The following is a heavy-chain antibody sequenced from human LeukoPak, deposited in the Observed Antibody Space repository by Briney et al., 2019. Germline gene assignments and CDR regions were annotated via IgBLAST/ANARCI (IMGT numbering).Heavy chain of an antibody. Sequence: GGSLRLSCAASGFTFSNYWMNWVRQAPGKGLEWVANIKQDGSEKNYVDSVKGRFTISRDNAKNSLFLQMNSLRADDTAVYYCAREGVGTRSGIAAADTPFVGFADYWGQGTLVTVSS. V-gene: IGHV3-7*05. CDR1: GFTFSNYW. CDR3: AREGVGTRSGIAAADTPFVGFADY. D-gene: IGHD6-13*01. J-gene: IGHJ4*02. CDR2: IKQDGSEK.